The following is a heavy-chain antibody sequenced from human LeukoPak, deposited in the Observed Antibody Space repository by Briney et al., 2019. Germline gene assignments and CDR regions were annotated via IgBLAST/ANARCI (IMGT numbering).Heavy chain of an antibody. CDR1: GFNFANHA. D-gene: IGHD2-21*02. J-gene: IGHJ4*02. CDR3: VREDTPATANY. Sequence: GGSLRLSCAASGFNFANHAMSWVRQTAGKGLEWVSAISGGGDITYYADSVKGRFTISRDNSKDTLLLQMHSLRPGDTAVYYCVREDTPATANYWGQGTLVTISS. CDR2: ISGGGDIT. V-gene: IGHV3-23*01.